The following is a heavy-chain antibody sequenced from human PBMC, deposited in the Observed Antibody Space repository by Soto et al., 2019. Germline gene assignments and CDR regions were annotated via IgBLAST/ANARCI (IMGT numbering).Heavy chain of an antibody. V-gene: IGHV3-33*01. Sequence: QVQLVESGGGVVQPGRSLRLSCAASGFTFSSYGMHWVRQAPGKGLEWVAVIWYDGSNKYYADSVKGRFTISRDNSKNTLYLQRNSLRAEDTAVYYCARDRSGYDPPYYSDMDVWGQGTTVTVSS. CDR3: ARDRSGYDPPYYSDMDV. CDR1: GFTFSSYG. D-gene: IGHD3-3*01. J-gene: IGHJ6*02. CDR2: IWYDGSNK.